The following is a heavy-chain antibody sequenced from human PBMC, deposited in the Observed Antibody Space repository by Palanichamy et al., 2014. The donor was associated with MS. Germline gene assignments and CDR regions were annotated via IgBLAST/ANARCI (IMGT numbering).Heavy chain of an antibody. CDR3: ARKKKYYFDY. Sequence: QVRAGGGLGEGVVQPGRSLRLSCAASGFTFSSYAMHWVRQAPGKGLEWVAVISYDGSNKYYADSVKGRFTISRDNSKNTLYLQMNSLRAEDTAVYYCARKKKYYFDYWGQGTLVTVSS. V-gene: IGHV3-30*04. CDR1: GFTFSSYA. CDR2: ISYDGSNK. J-gene: IGHJ4*02.